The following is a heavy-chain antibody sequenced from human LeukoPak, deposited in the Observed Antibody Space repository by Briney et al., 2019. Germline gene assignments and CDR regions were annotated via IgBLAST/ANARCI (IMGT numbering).Heavy chain of an antibody. CDR3: ARDKDFRGYYYYMDV. CDR2: ISYDGSNK. V-gene: IGHV3-30-3*01. D-gene: IGHD2-15*01. J-gene: IGHJ6*03. CDR1: GFTFSSYA. Sequence: GGSLRLSCAASGFTFSSYAMHWVRQAPGKGLEWVAVISYDGSNKYYADSVKGRFTISRDNSKNTLYLQMNSLRAEDTAVYYCARDKDFRGYYYYMDVWGKGTTVTVSS.